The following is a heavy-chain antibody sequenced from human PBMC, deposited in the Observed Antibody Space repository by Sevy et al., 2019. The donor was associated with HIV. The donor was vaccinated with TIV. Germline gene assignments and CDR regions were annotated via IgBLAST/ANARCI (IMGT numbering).Heavy chain of an antibody. CDR1: GGSFSGYY. Sequence: SETQSLTCAVYGGSFSGYYWSWIRQPPGKGLEWIGEINHSGSTNYNPSLKSRVTISVDTSKNQFSLKLSSVTAADTAVYYCARGYGDSPTNWFDPWGQGTLVTVSS. CDR2: INHSGST. D-gene: IGHD4-17*01. J-gene: IGHJ5*02. CDR3: ARGYGDSPTNWFDP. V-gene: IGHV4-34*01.